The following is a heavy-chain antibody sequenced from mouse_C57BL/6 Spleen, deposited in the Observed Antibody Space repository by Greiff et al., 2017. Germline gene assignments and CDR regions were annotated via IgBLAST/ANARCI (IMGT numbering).Heavy chain of an antibody. Sequence: QVQLQQPGTELVKPGASVKLSCKASGYTFTSYWMHWVKQRPGQGLEWIGNINPSNGGTNYNEKFKGKATLTVDKSSSTAYMQLSSLTSEDSAVYYCARERITTVVPAMDYWGQGTTVTVSS. CDR2: INPSNGGT. V-gene: IGHV1-53*01. CDR1: GYTFTSYW. D-gene: IGHD1-1*01. J-gene: IGHJ4*01. CDR3: ARERITTVVPAMDY.